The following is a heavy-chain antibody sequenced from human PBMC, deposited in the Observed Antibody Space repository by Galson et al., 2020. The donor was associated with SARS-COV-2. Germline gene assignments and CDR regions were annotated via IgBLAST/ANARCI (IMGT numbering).Heavy chain of an antibody. CDR3: TSDSQLTFDD. J-gene: IGHJ4*02. V-gene: IGHV3-74*01. CDR2: INSDGSNT. CDR1: GFTFSSFSYW. D-gene: IGHD1-1*01. Sequence: GGSLRLSCAASGFTFSSFSYWMYWVRQSPGKGLVWVSRINSDGSNTRYADSVKGRFTISRDNARNTLYLQMNSLRAEDTAVYYCTSDSQLTFDDWGQGALVTVSS.